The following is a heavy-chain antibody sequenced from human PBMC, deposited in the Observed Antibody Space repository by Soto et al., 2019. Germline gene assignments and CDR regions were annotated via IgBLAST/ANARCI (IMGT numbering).Heavy chain of an antibody. CDR3: LSRVTWYSINWDFDY. CDR2: IYPGDSDT. Sequence: EVQLVQSGAEVKKPGESLIISCQGSGYSFTTYWIAWVRQMPGKGLEWMGIIYPGDSDTRYSPSFQGQVTISADTSIRTAYLQWSSLKASDSAMYYWLSRVTWYSINWDFDYWGQGTLVTVPS. V-gene: IGHV5-51*01. J-gene: IGHJ4*02. CDR1: GYSFTTYW. D-gene: IGHD6-13*01.